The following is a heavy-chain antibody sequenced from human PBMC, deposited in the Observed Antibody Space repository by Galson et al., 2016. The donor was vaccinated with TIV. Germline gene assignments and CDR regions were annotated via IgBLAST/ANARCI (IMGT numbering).Heavy chain of an antibody. CDR2: ISYDGSLK. D-gene: IGHD3-22*01. V-gene: IGHV3-30*04. CDR1: GFTLSAYP. CDR3: ASDSGYDSIGYSPSGY. J-gene: IGHJ4*02. Sequence: SLRLSCAASGFTLSAYPMHWVRQAPGKGLEWVAVISYDGSLKYYAASVKGRFTIAKDNSKNTLYLQMNSLRAEDTATYYCASDSGYDSIGYSPSGYWGQGALVTVSS.